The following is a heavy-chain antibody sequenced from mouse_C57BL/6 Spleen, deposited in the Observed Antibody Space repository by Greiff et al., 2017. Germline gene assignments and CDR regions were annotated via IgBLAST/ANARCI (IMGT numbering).Heavy chain of an antibody. Sequence: VQLQQSGPELVKPGASVKIPCKASGYTFTDYNMDWVKQSPGKSLEWIGDINPNNGGTSYNQKFKGKATLTVDKSSSTAYMELRSLTSEDTAVYYCARRGPYAMDYWGQGTSVTVSS. V-gene: IGHV1-18*01. CDR2: INPNNGGT. CDR1: GYTFTDYN. CDR3: ARRGPYAMDY. J-gene: IGHJ4*01.